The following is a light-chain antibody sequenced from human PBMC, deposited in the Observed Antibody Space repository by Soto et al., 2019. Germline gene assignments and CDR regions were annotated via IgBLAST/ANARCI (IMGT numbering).Light chain of an antibody. CDR2: EVS. J-gene: IGLJ7*01. V-gene: IGLV2-23*02. CDR3: CSYGGSRAV. Sequence: QSALTQPASVSGSPGQSITISCTGTSSDVGSHNLVSWYQQHTGQAPKLMIYEVSKRPLGVSARFSASKSGNTASLTISGLQAEDEADYYSCSYGGSRAVFGGGTQLTVL. CDR1: SSDVGSHNL.